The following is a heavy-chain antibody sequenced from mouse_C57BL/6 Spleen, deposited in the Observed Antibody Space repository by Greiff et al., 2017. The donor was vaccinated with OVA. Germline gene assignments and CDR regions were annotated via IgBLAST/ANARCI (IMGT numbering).Heavy chain of an antibody. J-gene: IGHJ2*01. V-gene: IGHV5-4*01. CDR2: ISDGGSYT. D-gene: IGHD3-1*01. Sequence: EVKLVESGGGLVKPGGSLKLSCAASGFTFSSYAMSWVRQTPEKRLEWVATISDGGSYTYYPDNVKGRFTISRDNAKNNLYLQMSHLKSEDTAMYYCARDREEYYFDYWGQGTTLTVSS. CDR3: ARDREEYYFDY. CDR1: GFTFSSYA.